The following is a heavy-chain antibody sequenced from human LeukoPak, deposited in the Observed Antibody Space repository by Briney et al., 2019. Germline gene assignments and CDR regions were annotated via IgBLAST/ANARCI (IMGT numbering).Heavy chain of an antibody. J-gene: IGHJ4*01. CDR2: ISYDGSNK. CDR1: GFSFRNYA. CDR3: ARSAPTYYFDY. V-gene: IGHV3-30-3*01. Sequence: GRSLRLSCAASGFSFRNYAMRWVRQAPGKGLEWVSFISYDGSNKYYADSVKGRFNISRDNSKNTLYLQMNSLRTEDTAVYYCARSAPTYYFDYWGQGTLVTVSS. D-gene: IGHD2/OR15-2a*01.